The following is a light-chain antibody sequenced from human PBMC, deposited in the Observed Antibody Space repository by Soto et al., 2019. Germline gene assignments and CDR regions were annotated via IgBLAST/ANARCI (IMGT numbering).Light chain of an antibody. J-gene: IGLJ3*02. CDR2: DVS. CDR3: CSYAGRYTWL. CDR1: SSDVGGYNS. Sequence: QSALTQPRSVSGSPGQSVTISCTGTSSDVGGYNSVSWYQQHPGKVPKLMIYDVSKRPSGVPDRFSGSKSGNTASLTISGLQAEDEADYYCCSYAGRYTWLFGGGTKLTVL. V-gene: IGLV2-11*01.